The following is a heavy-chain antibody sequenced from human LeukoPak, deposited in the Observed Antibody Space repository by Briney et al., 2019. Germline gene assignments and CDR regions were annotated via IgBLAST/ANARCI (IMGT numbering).Heavy chain of an antibody. J-gene: IGHJ4*02. Sequence: GGSLRLLYAASGFTLISYWKNWVRQAPGKVRQRVAKIKQGGSEKYYVDSVKGRFTISRDNAKHSLYLQVNSMRAEDTAVYYRARERRNYLIYFDCWGQGTLVTVSS. CDR2: IKQGGSEK. CDR1: GFTLISYW. V-gene: IGHV3-7*05. CDR3: ARERRNYLIYFDC. D-gene: IGHD5-24*01.